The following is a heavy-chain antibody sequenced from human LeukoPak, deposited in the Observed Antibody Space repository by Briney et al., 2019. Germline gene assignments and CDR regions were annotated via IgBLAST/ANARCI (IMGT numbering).Heavy chain of an antibody. Sequence: SETQSLTCTVSGGSISSYYWSWIRQPPGKGLEWIGYIYYSGSTNYNPSLKSRVTISVDTSKNQFSLKLSSVTAADTAVYYCARDNGHDAFDIWGQGKMVTVSS. J-gene: IGHJ3*02. CDR2: IYYSGST. CDR3: ARDNGHDAFDI. V-gene: IGHV4-59*01. CDR1: GGSISSYY.